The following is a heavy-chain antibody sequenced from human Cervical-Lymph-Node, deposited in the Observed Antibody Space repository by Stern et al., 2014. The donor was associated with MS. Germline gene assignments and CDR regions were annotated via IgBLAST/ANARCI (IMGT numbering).Heavy chain of an antibody. CDR1: GGTFSSYA. D-gene: IGHD6-13*01. J-gene: IGHJ6*02. V-gene: IGHV1-69*01. CDR3: ARDRLAAAGSLYYYGMDV. CDR2: IIPIFGTA. Sequence: QVQLVQSGAEVKKPGASVKVSCKASGGTFSSYAISWVRQAPGQGLEWMGGIIPIFGTANYAQTLQGRVTITADESTSTAYMELSSRRSEDTAVYYCARDRLAAAGSLYYYGMDVWGQGTTVTVSS.